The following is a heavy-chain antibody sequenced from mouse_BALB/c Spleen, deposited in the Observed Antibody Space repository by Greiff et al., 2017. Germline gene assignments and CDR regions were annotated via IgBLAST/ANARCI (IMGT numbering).Heavy chain of an antibody. V-gene: IGHV2-9*02. Sequence: QVQLKESGPGLVAPSQSLSITCTVSGFSLTSYGVHWVRQPPGKGLEWLGVIWAGGSTNYNSALMSRLSISKDNSKSQVFLKMNSLQTDDTAMYYCARDYYGSPWYFDVWGAGTTVTVSS. CDR2: IWAGGST. CDR1: GFSLTSYG. CDR3: ARDYYGSPWYFDV. D-gene: IGHD1-1*01. J-gene: IGHJ1*01.